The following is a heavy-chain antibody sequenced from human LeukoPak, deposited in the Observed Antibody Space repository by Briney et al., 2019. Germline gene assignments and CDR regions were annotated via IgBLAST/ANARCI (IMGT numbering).Heavy chain of an antibody. D-gene: IGHD5-18*01. J-gene: IGHJ4*02. Sequence: VSYISSSGSTIYYADSVKGRFTISRDNAKNSLYLQMNSLRAEDTAVYYCARTWMGLRGYFSDWGQGTLVTVSS. V-gene: IGHV3-11*01. CDR2: ISSSGSTI. CDR3: ARTWMGLRGYFSD.